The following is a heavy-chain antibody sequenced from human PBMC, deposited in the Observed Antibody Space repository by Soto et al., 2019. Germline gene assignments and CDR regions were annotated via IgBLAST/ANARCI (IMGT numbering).Heavy chain of an antibody. CDR3: ARDPGGNVPAAIYWFDP. J-gene: IGHJ5*02. Sequence: GGSLRLSCAASGFTFSSYSMNWVRQAPGKGLECVSSISSSSSYIYYADSVKGRFTISRDNAKNSLYLQMNSLRAEDTAVYYCARDPGGNVPAAIYWFDPWGQGTLVTVS. CDR2: ISSSSSYI. CDR1: GFTFSSYS. V-gene: IGHV3-21*01. D-gene: IGHD2-2*02.